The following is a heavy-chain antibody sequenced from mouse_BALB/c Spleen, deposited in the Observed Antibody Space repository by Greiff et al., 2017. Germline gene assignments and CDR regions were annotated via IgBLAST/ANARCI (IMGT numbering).Heavy chain of an antibody. V-gene: IGHV7-3*02. Sequence: EVNLVESGGGLVQPGGSLRLSCATSGFTFTDYYMSWVRQPPGKALEWLGFIRNKANGYTTEYSASVKGRFTISRDNSQSILYLQMNTLRAEDSATYYCARDTWFAYWGQGTLVTVSA. J-gene: IGHJ3*01. CDR3: ARDTWFAY. CDR1: GFTFTDYY. CDR2: IRNKANGYTT.